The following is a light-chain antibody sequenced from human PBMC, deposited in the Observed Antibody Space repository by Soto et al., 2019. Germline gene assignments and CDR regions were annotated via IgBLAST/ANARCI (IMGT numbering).Light chain of an antibody. Sequence: DIQMTQSPSTLSASVGDRVTITCRASQSISSWLAWYQQKPGKAPKLLIYDAYSLESGVTSRFSGRRSGTQFTLTIAGLQPEDFATYYCQQYESYSPLTYGGGTKVDIK. CDR1: QSISSW. J-gene: IGKJ4*01. V-gene: IGKV1-5*01. CDR3: QQYESYSPLT. CDR2: DAY.